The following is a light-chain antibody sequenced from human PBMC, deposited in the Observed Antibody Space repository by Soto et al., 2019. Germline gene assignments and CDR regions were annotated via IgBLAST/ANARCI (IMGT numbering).Light chain of an antibody. J-gene: IGLJ2*01. V-gene: IGLV3-27*01. CDR1: VLAKRY. CDR2: KDT. Sequence: SYELTQPSSVSVSPGQTARITCSGDVLAKRYVRWFQQKPGQAPIIVIYKDTERPSGIPERFSGSSSGTTVTLTISGAQVEDEGDYYCYSAADNTVILDGGTKVTVL. CDR3: YSAADNTVI.